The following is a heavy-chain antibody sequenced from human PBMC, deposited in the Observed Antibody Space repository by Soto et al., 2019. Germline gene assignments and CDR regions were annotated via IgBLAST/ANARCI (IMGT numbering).Heavy chain of an antibody. Sequence: GGPLRLSCAASGFAFSSYSMNWVRQAPGKGLEWVSYISSSSSTIYYADSVKGRFTISRDNAKYSLYLQMNSLRSEDTAVYYCAADRGYYDNYYYYGMDVWGQGTTVTVSS. J-gene: IGHJ6*02. CDR1: GFAFSSYS. D-gene: IGHD3-22*01. V-gene: IGHV3-48*01. CDR3: AADRGYYDNYYYYGMDV. CDR2: ISSSSSTI.